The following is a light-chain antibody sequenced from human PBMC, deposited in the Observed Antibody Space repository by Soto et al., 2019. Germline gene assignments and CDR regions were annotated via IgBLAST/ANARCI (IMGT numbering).Light chain of an antibody. CDR1: SSDVGGYNY. CDR2: DVN. Sequence: QSALTQPASVSGSPGQSITISCTGTSSDVGGYNYVSWYQQHPGKAPKLMIYDVNTRPAGVSNRFSGSKSGNTASLTISGLQAEDEADYYCISDTSIISFRGGTKLTVL. CDR3: ISDTSIIS. V-gene: IGLV2-14*01. J-gene: IGLJ2*01.